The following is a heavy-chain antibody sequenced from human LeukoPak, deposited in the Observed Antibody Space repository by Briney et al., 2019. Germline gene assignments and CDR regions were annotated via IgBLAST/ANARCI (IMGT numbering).Heavy chain of an antibody. Sequence: SGRSLRLSCAASGFTFSSYAMHWVRQAPGKGLEWVAVISYDGSNKYYADSVKGRFTISRDNSKNTLYLQMNSLRAEDTAVYYCANLRYGYWGQGTLVTVSS. CDR3: ANLRYGY. CDR1: GFTFSSYA. V-gene: IGHV3-30-3*01. D-gene: IGHD1-1*01. J-gene: IGHJ4*02. CDR2: ISYDGSNK.